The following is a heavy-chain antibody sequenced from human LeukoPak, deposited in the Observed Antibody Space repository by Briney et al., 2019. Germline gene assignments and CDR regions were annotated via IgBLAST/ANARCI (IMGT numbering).Heavy chain of an antibody. V-gene: IGHV1-8*01. CDR1: GYTFTSYD. Sequence: ASVKVSCKASGYTFTSYDINWVRQATGQGLEWMGWMNPNSGNTGYAQKFQGRVTMTRNTSISTAYMELSSLRSEDTAVYYCASGLKSSYYDSSGFDYWGQGTLVVVSS. CDR2: MNPNSGNT. J-gene: IGHJ4*02. D-gene: IGHD3-22*01. CDR3: ASGLKSSYYDSSGFDY.